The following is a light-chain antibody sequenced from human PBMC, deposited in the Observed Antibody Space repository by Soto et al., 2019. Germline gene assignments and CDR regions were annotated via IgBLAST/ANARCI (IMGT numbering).Light chain of an antibody. CDR1: SSNIGSNY. J-gene: IGLJ2*01. CDR3: AAWDDSLSCFVV. CDR2: SNN. Sequence: QSVLTQPPSASGTPGQRVTISCSGSSSNIGSNYVYWYQQLPGTAPKLLIYSNNQRPSGVPDRFSGSKSGTSASLAISGLRSEDEADYYCAAWDDSLSCFVVFGGGTKLTVL. V-gene: IGLV1-47*02.